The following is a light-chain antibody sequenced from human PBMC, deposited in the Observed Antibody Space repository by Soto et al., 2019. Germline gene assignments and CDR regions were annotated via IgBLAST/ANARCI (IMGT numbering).Light chain of an antibody. CDR2: AAS. Sequence: DIQMTQSPSSLSVSVGDRVTITCRAGQSITNYLNWYQQKPGKAPKLLVYAASSLQSGVPSRFSANGSGTDFTLTISRLQPEDFATYYCQQSDSYPYTFGQGTKLEIK. CDR3: QQSDSYPYT. J-gene: IGKJ2*01. CDR1: QSITNY. V-gene: IGKV1-39*01.